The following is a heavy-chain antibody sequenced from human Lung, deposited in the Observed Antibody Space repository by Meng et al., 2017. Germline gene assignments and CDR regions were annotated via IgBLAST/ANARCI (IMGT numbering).Heavy chain of an antibody. CDR3: ATARTEFYYYNMGV. CDR1: GFSFSNYA. V-gene: IGHV3-30*01. J-gene: IGHJ6*02. Sequence: GGSLRLSCAASGFSFSNYAMHWVRQAPGKGLEWVAIISYDGSNTYYADSVKGRFTISRASYKNTLYLQMDSLRVDDKAVYYCATARTEFYYYNMGVWGQGTTVTVSS. D-gene: IGHD3-10*01. CDR2: ISYDGSNT.